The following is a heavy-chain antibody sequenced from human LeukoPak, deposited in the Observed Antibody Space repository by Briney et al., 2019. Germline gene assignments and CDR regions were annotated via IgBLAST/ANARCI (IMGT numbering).Heavy chain of an antibody. V-gene: IGHV3-30*03. J-gene: IGHJ4*02. CDR1: GFTFNNYG. D-gene: IGHD5-24*01. CDR2: ISYDGRNE. CDR3: ARDYNWAFDY. Sequence: GGSLRLSCASSGFTFNNYGMHWVRQAPGKGLEWVAVISYDGRNEYYADSVKGRFTISRDNSKNTLYLQMNSLRAEDTAVYYCARDYNWAFDYWGQGTPVTVSS.